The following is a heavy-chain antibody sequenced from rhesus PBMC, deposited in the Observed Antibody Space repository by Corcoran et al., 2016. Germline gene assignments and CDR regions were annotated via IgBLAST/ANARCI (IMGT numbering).Heavy chain of an antibody. Sequence: QVQLQESGPGVVKPSETLSLTCAVSGGSISASYRWSWIRQPPGKGLEWIGYIYGSSTSTNYNPTLKSRVTISKDTSKNQVYLKLSSVTAADTDVYYCARDRIYYYFDYWGQGVLVTVSS. V-gene: IGHV4S10*01. CDR1: GGSISASYR. D-gene: IGHD2-2*01. J-gene: IGHJ4*01. CDR3: ARDRIYYYFDY. CDR2: IYGSSTST.